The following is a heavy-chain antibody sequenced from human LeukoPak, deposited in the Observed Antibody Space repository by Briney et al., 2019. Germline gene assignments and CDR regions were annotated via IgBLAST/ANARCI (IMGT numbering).Heavy chain of an antibody. D-gene: IGHD2-2*01. CDR3: VSGYCSSTSSRFAY. V-gene: IGHV3-64D*06. Sequence: AGGSLRLSCSASGFTFSSCGMHWVRQAPGKGLEYVSSMISNGGSTYYADSVKSRFTISRDNSKNTLFLQMSSLRAEDSAVYYCVSGYCSSTSSRFAYWGQGTLVTVSS. CDR1: GFTFSSCG. J-gene: IGHJ4*02. CDR2: MISNGGST.